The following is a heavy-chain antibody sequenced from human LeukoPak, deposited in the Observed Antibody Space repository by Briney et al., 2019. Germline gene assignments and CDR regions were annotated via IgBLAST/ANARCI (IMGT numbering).Heavy chain of an antibody. D-gene: IGHD3-3*01. CDR3: ARVGILRFPSNWFDP. CDR1: GASISSYY. CDR2: IYYSGST. J-gene: IGHJ5*02. V-gene: IGHV4-59*01. Sequence: PSETLSLTCTVSGASISSYYWSWIRQPPGKGLEWIGYIYYSGSTRYYPSLKSRVTISVDTSKNQFSLKLSSVTAADTAVYYCARVGILRFPSNWFDPWGQGTLVTVSS.